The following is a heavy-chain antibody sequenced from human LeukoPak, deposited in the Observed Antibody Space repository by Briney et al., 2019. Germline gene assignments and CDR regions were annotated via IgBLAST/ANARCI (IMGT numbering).Heavy chain of an antibody. CDR2: IKEDGSEK. Sequence: GGSLRLSCVASRFAFSNYWMNWVRQAPGKGLEWVANIKEDGSEKYYVDSVRGRFTISRDNAKNSLYLQMNSLGGDDTALYYCARGKAALMDVWGKGTTVTVSS. D-gene: IGHD6-6*01. CDR3: ARGKAALMDV. CDR1: RFAFSNYW. V-gene: IGHV3-7*04. J-gene: IGHJ6*03.